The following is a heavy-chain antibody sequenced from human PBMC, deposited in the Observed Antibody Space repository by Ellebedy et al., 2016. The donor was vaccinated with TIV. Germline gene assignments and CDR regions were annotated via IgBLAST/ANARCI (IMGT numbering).Heavy chain of an antibody. V-gene: IGHV4-61*01. D-gene: IGHD2-8*01. CDR2: VYYTGGT. CDR1: GASVTSTTYW. Sequence: SETLSLXXSVSGASVTSTTYWWHWFRQPPGKGLEWIGNVYYTGGTDYHPSLKSRLTISVDPSKNQFALRLTSVTAADTAVYYCAANGDYWGQGTLVTVSS. J-gene: IGHJ4*02. CDR3: AANGDY.